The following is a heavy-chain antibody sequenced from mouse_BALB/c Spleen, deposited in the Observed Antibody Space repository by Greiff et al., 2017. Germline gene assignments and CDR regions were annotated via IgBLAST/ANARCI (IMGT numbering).Heavy chain of an antibody. J-gene: IGHJ3*01. Sequence: EVMLVESGGGLVKPGGSLKLSCAASGFTFSSYAMSWVRQSPGKRPEWVAEISSGGSYTYYPDTVTGRFTISRDKDKNILYLEMSSLRSEDTAMYYCAREDDGYSFAYWGQGTLVTVSA. D-gene: IGHD2-3*01. CDR1: GFTFSSYA. V-gene: IGHV5-9-4*01. CDR2: ISSGGSYT. CDR3: AREDDGYSFAY.